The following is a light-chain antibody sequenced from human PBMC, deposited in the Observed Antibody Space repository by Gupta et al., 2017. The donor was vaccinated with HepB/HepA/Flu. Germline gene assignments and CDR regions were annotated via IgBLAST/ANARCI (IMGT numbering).Light chain of an antibody. J-gene: IGLJ2*01. CDR1: TLGDKY. CDR2: IDS. CDR3: QAGDSSTVV. Sequence: SSALPPPPSVSVSPGPPARITCSGDTLGDKYACWYQQKPGQSPVLVIYIDSKLTSGSPERFSGSNSVNTATLTISGTQAMDEDDYYCQAGDSSTVVFGGGTKLTVL. V-gene: IGLV3-1*01.